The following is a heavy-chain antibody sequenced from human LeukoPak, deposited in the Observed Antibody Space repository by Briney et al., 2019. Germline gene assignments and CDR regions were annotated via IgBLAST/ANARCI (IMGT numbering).Heavy chain of an antibody. J-gene: IGHJ4*02. CDR1: GFTVSSNY. CDR3: ARDRSSGWGLGH. Sequence: GGSLRLSCAASGFTVSSNYMSWVRQAPGKGLEWVSVIYGGGTTYYADSVKGRFTISRDNSKNTLYLQMNSLRAEDTAVYYCARDRSSGWGLGHWGQGTLVTVSS. V-gene: IGHV3-66*01. CDR2: IYGGGTT. D-gene: IGHD6-19*01.